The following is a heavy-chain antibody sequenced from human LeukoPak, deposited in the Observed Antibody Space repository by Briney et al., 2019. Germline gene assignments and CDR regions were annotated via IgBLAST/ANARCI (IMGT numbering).Heavy chain of an antibody. D-gene: IGHD6-19*01. CDR3: ARYNSGNFFDY. V-gene: IGHV3-33*01. CDR1: GFSFSTYG. Sequence: PGGSLRLSCAASGFSFSTYGMHWARQAPGKGLEWVAVIWYDGNNKYYADSVKGRFTISRDNFKNTVYLQMNGLRVEDTAIYYCARYNSGNFFDYWGQGTLVTVSS. J-gene: IGHJ4*02. CDR2: IWYDGNNK.